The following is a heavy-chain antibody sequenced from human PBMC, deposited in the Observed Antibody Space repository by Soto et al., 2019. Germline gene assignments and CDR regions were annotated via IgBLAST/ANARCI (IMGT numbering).Heavy chain of an antibody. V-gene: IGHV3-23*01. CDR3: VYHFNNYESYY. J-gene: IGHJ4*02. Sequence: EVHLLESGGGLVQPGGSLTLSCAASGFTFIRSAMNWVRQAPGKGLEWVSIIGGGGANIYYADSVKGRFTISRDDSKNTVYLQMNSLRAEDTAIYYCVYHFNNYESYYWGQGTQVIVSS. CDR1: GFTFIRSA. CDR2: IGGGGANI. D-gene: IGHD3-3*01.